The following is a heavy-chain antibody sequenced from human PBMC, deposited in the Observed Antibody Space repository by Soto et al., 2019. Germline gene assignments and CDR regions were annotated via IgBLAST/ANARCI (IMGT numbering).Heavy chain of an antibody. J-gene: IGHJ1*01. CDR2: FHYSGST. V-gene: IGHV4-59*01. Sequence: SETLSLTCTVSGGPISSYYWSWIRQPPGKGLKWIGYFHYSGSTNYNPSLQGGVTMTTDTSTSTAYMELRSLRSDDTAVYYCARDRSSSWYLDFQHWGQGTLVTVSS. CDR1: GGPISSYY. D-gene: IGHD6-13*01. CDR3: ARDRSSSWYLDFQH.